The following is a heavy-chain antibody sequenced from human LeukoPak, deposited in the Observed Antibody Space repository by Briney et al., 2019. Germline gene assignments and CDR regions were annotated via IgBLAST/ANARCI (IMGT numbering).Heavy chain of an antibody. Sequence: GGSLRLSCAASGFTFSSYNMNWVRQAPGKGLEWVSYISSSGSTIYYADSVKGRFTISRDNAKNSLYLQMNSLRAEDTAVYYCARDRSSGYSSGCGYWGQGTLVSVSS. CDR3: ARDRSSGYSSGCGY. CDR1: GFTFSSYN. J-gene: IGHJ4*02. D-gene: IGHD6-19*01. V-gene: IGHV3-48*04. CDR2: ISSSGSTI.